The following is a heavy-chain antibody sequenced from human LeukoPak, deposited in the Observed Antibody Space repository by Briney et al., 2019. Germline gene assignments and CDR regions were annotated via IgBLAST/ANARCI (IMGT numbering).Heavy chain of an antibody. Sequence: ASVKVSCKASGYSFTTYGIAWVRQAPGQGLEWMGWISAYNGNTNYAQKLQGRVTMTTDTSTSTAYMELRSLRSDDTAVYYCARAGAAAVHWFDPWGQGTLVTVSS. V-gene: IGHV1-18*01. CDR2: ISAYNGNT. J-gene: IGHJ5*02. CDR3: ARAGAAAVHWFDP. D-gene: IGHD6-13*01. CDR1: GYSFTTYG.